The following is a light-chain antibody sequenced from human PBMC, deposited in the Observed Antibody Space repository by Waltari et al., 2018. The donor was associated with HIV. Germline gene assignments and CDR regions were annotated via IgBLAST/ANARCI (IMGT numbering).Light chain of an antibody. V-gene: IGLV2-23*02. CDR1: SRAL. CDR2: EVS. CDR3: CSYAGSSTWV. Sequence: QSALTQPASVSGSPGQSITISCTGTSRALVSWYQQHPGKAPKVMIYEVSKRPSGVSNRFSGSKSGNTASLTISGLQAEDEADYYCCSYAGSSTWVFGGGTKLTVL. J-gene: IGLJ3*02.